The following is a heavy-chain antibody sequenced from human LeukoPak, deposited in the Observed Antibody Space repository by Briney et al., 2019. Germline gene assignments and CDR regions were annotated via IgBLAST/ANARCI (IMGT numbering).Heavy chain of an antibody. D-gene: IGHD3-10*01. J-gene: IGHJ5*02. Sequence: SETLSLTCAVYGGSFSGYYWSWIRQPPGKGLEWIGEINHSGSTNYNPSLKSRVTISVDTSKNQFSLKLSSVTAADTAVYYCARRPRITMVRGGRWLDPWGQGTLVTVSS. V-gene: IGHV4-34*01. CDR1: GGSFSGYY. CDR3: ARRPRITMVRGGRWLDP. CDR2: INHSGST.